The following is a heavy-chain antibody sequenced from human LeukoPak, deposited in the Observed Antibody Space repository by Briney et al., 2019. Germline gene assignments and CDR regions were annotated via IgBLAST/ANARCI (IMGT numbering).Heavy chain of an antibody. CDR3: ASTPTRGVYFSY. J-gene: IGHJ4*02. V-gene: IGHV1-2*02. CDR1: VYTFTIYN. Sequence: ASVTVSLTSTVYTFTIYNMYWVRQPPGQGLEWMRWINPKSGGTTHAQKFPGRVTTTRDTSIRTAYMGLSRLTSDHPAVYYCASTPTRGVYFSYWGQGTLVTVS. CDR2: INPKSGGT. D-gene: IGHD3-10*01.